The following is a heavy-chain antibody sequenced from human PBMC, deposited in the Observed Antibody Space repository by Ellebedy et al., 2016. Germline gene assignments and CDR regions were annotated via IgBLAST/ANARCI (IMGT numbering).Heavy chain of an antibody. CDR3: ARAAGGPYQFDY. D-gene: IGHD2-2*01. CDR1: GFTFSSYV. CDR2: ISYDGSHN. Sequence: GGSLRLSCAASGFTFSSYVMHWVRQAPGKGLEWVAVISYDGSHNYYADSVKGRFTISRDNSNNTLYLQMNSLRVEDTAIYYCARAAGGPYQFDYWGQGTLVAVSS. V-gene: IGHV3-30-3*01. J-gene: IGHJ4*02.